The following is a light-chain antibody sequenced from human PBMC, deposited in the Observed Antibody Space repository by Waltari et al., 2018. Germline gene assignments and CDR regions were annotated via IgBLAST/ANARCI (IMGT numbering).Light chain of an antibody. Sequence: SELTQDPAVSVALGQTVRITCQGDSLRSYYASWYQQKPGQAPVLVIYGKNNRPSGIPDRFSGSSSGNTASLTITGAQAEDEADYYCNSRDSSGNHLGVFGGGTKLTVL. J-gene: IGLJ3*02. CDR1: SLRSYY. V-gene: IGLV3-19*01. CDR3: NSRDSSGNHLGV. CDR2: GKN.